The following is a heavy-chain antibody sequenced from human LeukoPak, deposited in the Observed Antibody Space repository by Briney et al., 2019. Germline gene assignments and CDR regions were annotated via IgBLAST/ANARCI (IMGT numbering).Heavy chain of an antibody. CDR2: INPNSGDT. CDR1: GYTFTDYY. V-gene: IGHV1-2*02. Sequence: GASVKVSCKASGYTFTDYYMHWVRQAPGQGLEWVGWINPNSGDTNYAQKFQGRVTMTRDTSISTAYMELSRLSFDDTAVYYCARDLDYGSGSYYFGYWGQGTLVTVSS. D-gene: IGHD3-10*01. CDR3: ARDLDYGSGSYYFGY. J-gene: IGHJ4*02.